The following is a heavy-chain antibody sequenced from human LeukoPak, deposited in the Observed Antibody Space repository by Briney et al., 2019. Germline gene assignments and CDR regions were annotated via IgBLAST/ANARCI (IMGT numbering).Heavy chain of an antibody. Sequence: PGGSLTLSCAASGFTFDDYGMTWVRQAPGKGLEGVSGINWLGDTTGYAGSVKGRFTISRDNAKNSLYLQMNSLRAEDMALYYCAKGRLRLGELSLLFWGGFDYWGQGTLVTVSS. D-gene: IGHD3-16*02. J-gene: IGHJ4*02. CDR2: INWLGDTT. CDR3: AKGRLRLGELSLLFWGGFDY. CDR1: GFTFDDYG. V-gene: IGHV3-20*04.